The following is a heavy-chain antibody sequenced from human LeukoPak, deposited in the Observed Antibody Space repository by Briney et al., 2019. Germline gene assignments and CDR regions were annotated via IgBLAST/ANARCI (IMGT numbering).Heavy chain of an antibody. CDR1: GFTFSSYW. Sequence: GGSLRLSCAASGFTFSSYWMSWVRQAPGKGLEWVANIKQDGSEKYYVDSVKGRFTISRDNAKNSLYLQMNSLRAEDTAVYYCAWGHDYYGSGVFSSWGQGTLVTVSS. CDR2: IKQDGSEK. CDR3: AWGHDYYGSGVFSS. V-gene: IGHV3-7*04. J-gene: IGHJ5*02. D-gene: IGHD3-10*01.